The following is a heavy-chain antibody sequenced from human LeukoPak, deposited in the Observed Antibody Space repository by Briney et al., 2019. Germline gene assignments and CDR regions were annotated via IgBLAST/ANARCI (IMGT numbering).Heavy chain of an antibody. CDR3: ARDLARAAAGRGAYFDY. CDR2: IYHGGST. Sequence: PSETLSLTCTVSGGPISSGGYYWSWIRQPPGKGLEWIGYIYHGGSTYYNPSLKSRVTISVDRSKNQFSLKLSSVTAADTAVYYCARDLARAAAGRGAYFDYWGQGTLVTVSS. J-gene: IGHJ4*02. D-gene: IGHD6-13*01. V-gene: IGHV4-30-2*01. CDR1: GGPISSGGYY.